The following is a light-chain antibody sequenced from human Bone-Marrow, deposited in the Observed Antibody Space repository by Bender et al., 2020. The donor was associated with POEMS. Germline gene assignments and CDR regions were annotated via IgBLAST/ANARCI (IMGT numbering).Light chain of an antibody. CDR3: CSYAGNSTYVV. Sequence: QSALTQPASVSGSPGQSITVSCTGTSSDVGNYHLVSWYQQHPGRAPKLLIYEGSKRASGVSNRFSGSKSGNTASLTISGLQADEEANYHCCSYAGNSTYVVFGGGTKLTVL. CDR2: EGS. CDR1: SSDVGNYHL. V-gene: IGLV2-23*01. J-gene: IGLJ2*01.